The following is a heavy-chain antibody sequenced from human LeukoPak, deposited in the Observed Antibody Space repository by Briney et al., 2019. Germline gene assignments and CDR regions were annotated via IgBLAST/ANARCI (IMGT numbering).Heavy chain of an antibody. CDR2: ISVYSGNT. D-gene: IGHD2-8*01. CDR3: ARDANGVLGDY. J-gene: IGHJ4*02. CDR1: VYTLSSYG. V-gene: IGHV1-18*01. Sequence: GASVKVSCKASVYTLSSYGISWVRQAPAQGLEWMGWISVYSGNTNYAQRLQGRVTMTTDTSTSTAYMELRSLRSYDTAVYYCARDANGVLGDYWGQGTLVTVSS.